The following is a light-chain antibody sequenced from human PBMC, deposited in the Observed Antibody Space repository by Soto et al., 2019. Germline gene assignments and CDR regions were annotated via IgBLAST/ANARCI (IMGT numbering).Light chain of an antibody. CDR1: NIESKS. V-gene: IGLV3-9*01. Sequence: SYELTQPLSVSVALGQTARITCGGNNIESKSVHWYQQKSGQAPVVVIYRDSNRPSGIPERFSGSNSGNTATLTISRAQAGDEADYYCQVSYSRAGVFGGGTKLTVL. CDR3: QVSYSRAGV. CDR2: RDS. J-gene: IGLJ2*01.